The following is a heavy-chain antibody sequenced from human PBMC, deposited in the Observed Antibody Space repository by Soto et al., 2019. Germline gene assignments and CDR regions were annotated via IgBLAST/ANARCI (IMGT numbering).Heavy chain of an antibody. V-gene: IGHV4-34*01. CDR3: ARVGSIRFLEWLSYHDAFDI. Sequence: SETLSLTCAVYGGSFSGYYWSWIRQPPGKGLEWIGEITHSGSTNYNPSLKSRVTISVDTSKNQFSLKLSSVTAADTAVSYCARVGSIRFLEWLSYHDAFDIWGQGTMVTVSS. CDR2: ITHSGST. CDR1: GGSFSGYY. J-gene: IGHJ3*02. D-gene: IGHD3-3*01.